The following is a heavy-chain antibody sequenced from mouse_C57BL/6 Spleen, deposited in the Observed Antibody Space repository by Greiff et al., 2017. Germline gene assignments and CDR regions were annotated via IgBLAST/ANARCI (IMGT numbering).Heavy chain of an antibody. CDR2: IRSKSNNYAT. Sequence: EVQVVESGGGLVQPKGSLKLSCAASGFSFNTYAMNWVRQAPGKGLEWVARIRSKSNNYATYYADSVKDRFTISRDDSESMLYLQMNNLKTEDTAMYYCVRGDYDYDGTGYYFDDWGQGTTLTVSS. V-gene: IGHV10-1*01. J-gene: IGHJ2*01. D-gene: IGHD2-4*01. CDR3: VRGDYDYDGTGYYFDD. CDR1: GFSFNTYA.